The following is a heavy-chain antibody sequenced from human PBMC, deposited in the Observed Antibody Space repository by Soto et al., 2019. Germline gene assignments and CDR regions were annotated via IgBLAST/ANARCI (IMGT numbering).Heavy chain of an antibody. CDR2: IGTSGDT. Sequence: EVQVVESGGGLVQPGGSLRLSCAASGFTFSRYDMHWVRKATVRGLEWVSGIGTSGDTYYAVSVKGRFTISRENAKNSVYLQMNSLRAGDTAVYYCARGALGFDTWGQGTLVAVSS. CDR3: ARGALGFDT. CDR1: GFTFSRYD. J-gene: IGHJ5*02. V-gene: IGHV3-13*04. D-gene: IGHD6-6*01.